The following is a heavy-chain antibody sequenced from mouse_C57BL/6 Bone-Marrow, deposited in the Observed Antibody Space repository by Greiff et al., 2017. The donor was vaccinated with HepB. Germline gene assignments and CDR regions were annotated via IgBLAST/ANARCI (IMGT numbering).Heavy chain of an antibody. CDR3: ARMSDARYFDV. CDR1: GYSITSGYY. V-gene: IGHV3-6*01. CDR2: ISDDGSN. J-gene: IGHJ1*01. D-gene: IGHD2-3*01. Sequence: EVQRVESGPGLVKPSQSLSLTCSVTGYSITSGYYWNWIRQFPGNKLEWMGYISDDGSNNYNPSLKNRTSITRDTSTNQFFLKLNSVTTEDTATYYCARMSDARYFDVWGSGTTVTVSS.